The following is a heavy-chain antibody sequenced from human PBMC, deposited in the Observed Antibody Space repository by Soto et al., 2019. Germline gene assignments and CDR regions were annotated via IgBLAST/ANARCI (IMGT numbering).Heavy chain of an antibody. J-gene: IGHJ4*02. V-gene: IGHV3-30*18. CDR3: AKEKWLDY. Sequence: QVQLVESGGGVVQPGRSLRLSCAASGFTFSSYGMHWVRQAPGKGLEWVAGISYDGSNKYYADSVKGRFTISRDNSKNTLYLQMTSLRAEDTAVYYCAKEKWLDYWGQGTLVTVSS. D-gene: IGHD5-12*01. CDR2: ISYDGSNK. CDR1: GFTFSSYG.